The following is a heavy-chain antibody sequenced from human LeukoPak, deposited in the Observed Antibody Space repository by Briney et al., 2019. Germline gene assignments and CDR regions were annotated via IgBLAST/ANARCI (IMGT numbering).Heavy chain of an antibody. V-gene: IGHV1-69*04. CDR2: IIPSLDVA. CDR3: VYCSGGSCFASNWFDP. J-gene: IGHJ5*02. Sequence: SVKVSCKASGGTFSSCAISWVRQAPGQGLKWMGRIIPSLDVANYAQKFQGRVTITAYKSTSTVYMELSSLKSEDTAVYYCVYCSGGSCFASNWFDPWGQGTLVTVSS. CDR1: GGTFSSCA. D-gene: IGHD2-15*01.